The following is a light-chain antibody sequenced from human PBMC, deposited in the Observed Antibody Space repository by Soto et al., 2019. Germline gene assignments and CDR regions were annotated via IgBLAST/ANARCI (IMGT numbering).Light chain of an antibody. V-gene: IGLV2-11*01. Sequence: QSALTQPASVSGSPGQSITISCTGTSSDIGGHDYVFWYQQHPGKAPKLMIYDVSKRPSGVPDRFSGSKSGNTASLTISGLQAEDEADYYCCSYAGSYTPVVFGGGTKVTVL. CDR2: DVS. J-gene: IGLJ2*01. CDR1: SSDIGGHDY. CDR3: CSYAGSYTPVV.